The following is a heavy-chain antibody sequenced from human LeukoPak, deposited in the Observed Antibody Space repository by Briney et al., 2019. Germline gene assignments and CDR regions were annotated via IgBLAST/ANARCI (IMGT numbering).Heavy chain of an antibody. J-gene: IGHJ5*02. CDR1: GGSFSGYY. D-gene: IGHD3-10*01. CDR3: ARRYGSGSYNWFDP. Sequence: SETLSLTCAVSGGSFSGYYWSWIRQPPGKGLEWIGEINHSGSTNYNPSLKSRVTISVDTSKNQFSLKLSSVTAADTAVYYCARRYGSGSYNWFDPWGQGTLVTVSS. CDR2: INHSGST. V-gene: IGHV4-34*01.